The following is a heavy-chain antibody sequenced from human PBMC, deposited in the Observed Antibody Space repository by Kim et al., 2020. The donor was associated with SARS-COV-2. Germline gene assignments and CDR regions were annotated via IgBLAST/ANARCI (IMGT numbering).Heavy chain of an antibody. D-gene: IGHD2-2*01. J-gene: IGHJ6*02. CDR2: ISYDGSNK. CDR1: GFTFSSYG. V-gene: IGHV3-30*18. CDR3: AKDFVVVPVDILYYGMGV. Sequence: GGSLRLSCAASGFTFSSYGMHWVRQAPGKGLEWVAVISYDGSNKYYADSVKGRFTISRDNSKNTLYLQMNSLRAEDTAVYYCAKDFVVVPVDILYYGMGVWGRGTTVPVSS.